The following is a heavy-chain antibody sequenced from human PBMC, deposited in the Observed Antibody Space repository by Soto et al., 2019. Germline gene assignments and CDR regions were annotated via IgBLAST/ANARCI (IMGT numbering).Heavy chain of an antibody. V-gene: IGHV3-53*01. D-gene: IGHD2-2*01. CDR2: IYSGGST. Sequence: HPGGSLRLSCAASGFTVSSNYMSWVRQAPGKGLEWVSVIYSGGSTYYADSVKGRFTISRDNSKNTLYLQMNSLRAEDTAVYYCARGASERRSNYVDYWGQGTLVTVSS. CDR3: ARGASERRSNYVDY. CDR1: GFTVSSNY. J-gene: IGHJ4*02.